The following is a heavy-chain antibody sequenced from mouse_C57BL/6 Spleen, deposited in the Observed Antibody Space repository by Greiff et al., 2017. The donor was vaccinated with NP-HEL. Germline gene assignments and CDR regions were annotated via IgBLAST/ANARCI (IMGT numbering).Heavy chain of an antibody. V-gene: IGHV1-15*01. CDR2: IDPETGGT. J-gene: IGHJ4*01. Sequence: VQLQESGAELVRPGASVTLSCKASGYTFTDYEMHWVKQTPVHGLEWIGAIDPETGGTAYNQKFKGKAILTADKSSSTAYMELRSLTSEDSAVYYCTRGVALYAMDYWGQGTSVTVSS. D-gene: IGHD1-1*01. CDR1: GYTFTDYE. CDR3: TRGVALYAMDY.